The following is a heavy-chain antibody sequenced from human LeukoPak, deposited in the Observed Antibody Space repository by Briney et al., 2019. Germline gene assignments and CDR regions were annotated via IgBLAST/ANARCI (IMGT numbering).Heavy chain of an antibody. CDR1: GGTFSSYA. J-gene: IGHJ6*02. V-gene: IGHV1-69*13. CDR3: ARVPGTPYYYYGMGV. Sequence: GASVKVSCKASGGTFSSYAISWVRQAPGQGLEWMGGIIPIFGTANYAQNFQGRVTIIADESTSTAYMELSSLRSEDTAVYYCARVPGTPYYYYGMGVWGQGTTVTVSS. CDR2: IIPIFGTA. D-gene: IGHD1-1*01.